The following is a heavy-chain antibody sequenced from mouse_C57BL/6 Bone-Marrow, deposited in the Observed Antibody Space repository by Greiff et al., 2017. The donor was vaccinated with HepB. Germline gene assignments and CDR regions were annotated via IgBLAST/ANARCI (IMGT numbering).Heavy chain of an antibody. D-gene: IGHD1-1*01. V-gene: IGHV5-17*01. Sequence: EVKLVESGGGLVKPGGSLKLSCAASGFTFSDYGMHWVRQAPEKGLEWVAYISSGSSTIYYADTVKGRFTISRDNAKNTLFLQMTSLRSEDTAMYYCARTSSYFYYWGQGTTLTVSS. J-gene: IGHJ2*01. CDR2: ISSGSSTI. CDR3: ARTSSYFYY. CDR1: GFTFSDYG.